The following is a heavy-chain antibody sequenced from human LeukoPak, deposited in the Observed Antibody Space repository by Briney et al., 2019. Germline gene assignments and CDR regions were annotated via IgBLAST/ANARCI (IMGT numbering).Heavy chain of an antibody. D-gene: IGHD3-10*01. CDR2: MNPNSGNT. CDR3: ARANYYGSGKKDLDY. CDR1: GYTFTTYD. V-gene: IGHV1-8*01. J-gene: IGHJ4*02. Sequence: WASVKVSCKASGYTFTTYDINWVRQATGQGLEWMGWMNPNSGNTGYAQKFQGRVTMTRNTSMSTAYMELNGLRSEDTAVYYCARANYYGSGKKDLDYWGQGTLVTVSS.